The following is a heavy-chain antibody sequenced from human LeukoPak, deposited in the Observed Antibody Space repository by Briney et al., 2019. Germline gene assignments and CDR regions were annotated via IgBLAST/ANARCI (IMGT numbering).Heavy chain of an antibody. V-gene: IGHV1-2*04. J-gene: IGHJ4*02. Sequence: ASVKVSCKASGYTFTGYYMHWVRQAPGQGLEWMGWINPNSGGTNYAQKFQGWVTMTRDTSISTAYMELSRLRSDDTAVYYCARGPYSSSWATIAVANVYYFDYWGQGTLVTVSS. D-gene: IGHD6-13*01. CDR3: ARGPYSSSWATIAVANVYYFDY. CDR2: INPNSGGT. CDR1: GYTFTGYY.